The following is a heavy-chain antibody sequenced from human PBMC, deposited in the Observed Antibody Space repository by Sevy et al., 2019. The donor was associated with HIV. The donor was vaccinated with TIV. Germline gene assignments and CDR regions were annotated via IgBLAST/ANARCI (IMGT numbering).Heavy chain of an antibody. CDR3: AKGHNLWSEGGFLHH. D-gene: IGHD3-10*01. V-gene: IGHV3-30*18. Sequence: GGSLRLSCAASGFTFSSYAIHWVRQAPGKGLEWVAVISYDGNNKYYADSVRGRFSVSRDNSKNTLYVQMNSLRAEDTAVYYCAKGHNLWSEGGFLHHWGQGTLVTVSS. CDR2: ISYDGNNK. CDR1: GFTFSSYA. J-gene: IGHJ1*01.